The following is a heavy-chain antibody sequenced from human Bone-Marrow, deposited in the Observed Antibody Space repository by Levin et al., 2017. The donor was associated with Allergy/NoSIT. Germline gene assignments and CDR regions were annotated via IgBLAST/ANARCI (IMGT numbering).Heavy chain of an antibody. CDR1: GYTLTEVS. D-gene: IGHD6-13*01. CDR2: FDPEDGQT. J-gene: IGHJ6*02. CDR3: ATDSRGAAAGSRDYNSMDV. Sequence: ASVKVSCKVSGYTLTEVSMHWVRQAPGKGLEWMGAFDPEDGQTMYAQKFQGRVIMTEDTSTDTAYMYLSSLRSEDTAVYYCATDSRGAAAGSRDYNSMDVWGQGTTVTVSS. V-gene: IGHV1-24*01.